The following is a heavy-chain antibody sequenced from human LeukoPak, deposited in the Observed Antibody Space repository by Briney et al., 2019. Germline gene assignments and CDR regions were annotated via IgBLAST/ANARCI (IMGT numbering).Heavy chain of an antibody. J-gene: IGHJ1*01. CDR1: GFTFSSYW. CDR3: ARDQYSGSYLGNFQH. CDR2: IKQDGSEK. V-gene: IGHV3-7*01. Sequence: PGGSLRLSCAASGFTFSSYWMSWDRQAPGKGLEWVANIKQDGSEKYYVDSVKGRFTISRDNAKNSLYLQMNSLRAEDTAVYYCARDQYSGSYLGNFQHWGQGTLVTVSS. D-gene: IGHD1-26*01.